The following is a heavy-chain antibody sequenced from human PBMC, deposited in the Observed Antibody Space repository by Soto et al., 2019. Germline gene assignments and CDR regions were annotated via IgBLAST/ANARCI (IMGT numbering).Heavy chain of an antibody. CDR2: IYHSGST. Sequence: PSETLSLTCAVSGGSISSSNWWSWVRQPPGKGLEWIGEIYHSGSTNYNPSLKSRVTISVDKSKNQFSLKLSSVTAADTAVYYWARPHSIAVAGTFDYGGKRHLVTVPS. CDR3: ARPHSIAVAGTFDY. D-gene: IGHD6-19*01. V-gene: IGHV4-4*02. CDR1: GGSISSSNW. J-gene: IGHJ4*02.